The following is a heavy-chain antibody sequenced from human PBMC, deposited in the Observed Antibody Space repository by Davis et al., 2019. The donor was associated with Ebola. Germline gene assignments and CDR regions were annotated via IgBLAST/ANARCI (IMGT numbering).Heavy chain of an antibody. CDR1: GYTFTKYD. CDR3: ARDNIQSHGYYYYGMDV. V-gene: IGHV1-18*04. CDR2: ISGYNGNT. J-gene: IGHJ6*04. D-gene: IGHD4-11*01. Sequence: ASVKVSCKASGYTFTKYDISWVRQAPGQGLEWMGWISGYNGNTKYAQNLQGRVTMTTDTSTNTAYMELRSLRSDDTAVYYCARDNIQSHGYYYYGMDVWGKGTTVTVSS.